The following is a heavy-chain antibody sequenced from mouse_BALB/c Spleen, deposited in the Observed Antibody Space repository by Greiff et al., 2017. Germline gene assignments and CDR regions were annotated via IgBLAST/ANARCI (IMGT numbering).Heavy chain of an antibody. CDR3: ATYYGSSYEGYYFDY. CDR1: GYTFTSYW. V-gene: IGHV1-69*02. D-gene: IGHD1-1*01. Sequence: QVQLQQPGAELVKPGASVKLSCKASGYTFTSYWMHWVKQRPGQGLEWIGEIDPSDSYTNYNQKFKGKATLTVDKSSSTAYMQLSSLTSEDSAVYYCATYYGSSYEGYYFDYWGQGTTLTVSS. CDR2: IDPSDSYT. J-gene: IGHJ2*01.